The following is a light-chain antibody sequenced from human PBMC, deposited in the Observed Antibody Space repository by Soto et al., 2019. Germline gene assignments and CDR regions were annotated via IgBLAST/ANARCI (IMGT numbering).Light chain of an antibody. CDR3: QPYDSSQSSSFV. V-gene: IGLV1-40*01. J-gene: IGLJ1*01. Sequence: QSALTQPPSVSGAPGQRVTISCSGSSSDIGADYDVHWYQQLPGKAPKLLISGNTNRPSGVPDRFSGSKSGTSASLAITGLQAGDEADYYCQPYDSSQSSSFVFVTGTKVTVL. CDR1: SSDIGADYD. CDR2: GNT.